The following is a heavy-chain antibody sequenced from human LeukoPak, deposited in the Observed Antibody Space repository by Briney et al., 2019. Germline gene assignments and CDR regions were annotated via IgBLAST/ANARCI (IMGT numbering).Heavy chain of an antibody. CDR1: GYSFTSYW. CDR2: IYPGDSDT. J-gene: IGHJ5*02. D-gene: IGHD2-15*01. Sequence: GESLQISCKGSGYSFTSYWIGWVRQMPGKGLEWMGIIYPGDSDTRYSPSFQGQVTISADKSISTAYLQWSSLKASDTAMYYCARHLSRRAATPVGWFDPWGQGTLVTVSS. V-gene: IGHV5-51*01. CDR3: ARHLSRRAATPVGWFDP.